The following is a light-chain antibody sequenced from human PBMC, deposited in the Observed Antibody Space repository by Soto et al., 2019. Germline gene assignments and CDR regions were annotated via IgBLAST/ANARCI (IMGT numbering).Light chain of an antibody. V-gene: IGKV3-15*01. Sequence: DTVMTQSPATLSMSPGARVPLSWRARQSISSNLAWYQQRPGQAPRLLIYGASTRATGIPARFSGSGSGTEFTLTISSLQSEDFVVYYCQQYNIWTWTFGQGTKV. J-gene: IGKJ1*01. CDR2: GAS. CDR3: QQYNIWTWT. CDR1: QSISSN.